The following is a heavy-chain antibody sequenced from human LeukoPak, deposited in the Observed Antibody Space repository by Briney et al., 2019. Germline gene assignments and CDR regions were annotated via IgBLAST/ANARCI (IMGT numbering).Heavy chain of an antibody. CDR1: GCSISSYY. J-gene: IGHJ4*02. CDR3: ARMRREYGDYSGFDY. CDR2: IYYSGST. V-gene: IGHV4-59*01. Sequence: SETLSLNCTVSGCSISSYYWSWLRQPPGKGLEWIGYIYYSGSTNYNPSLTSRVTISVGTSKKQFSLKLSSVTASDTAVYYCARMRREYGDYSGFDYWSQGTLVTVSS. D-gene: IGHD4-17*01.